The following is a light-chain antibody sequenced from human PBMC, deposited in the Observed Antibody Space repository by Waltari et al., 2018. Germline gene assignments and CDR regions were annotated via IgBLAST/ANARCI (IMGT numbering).Light chain of an antibody. J-gene: IGLJ2*01. CDR2: NDD. Sequence: SYVLTQPPSVSVAPGQTATITCGGNNIESKSVHWYQQKPGQAPVVVVYNDDHRPSGIPERFSGAESWNTATLTITRVEAGDEADYYCQVWDSSDDYEVFGGGTKLTVL. CDR1: NIESKS. CDR3: QVWDSSDDYEV. V-gene: IGLV3-21*02.